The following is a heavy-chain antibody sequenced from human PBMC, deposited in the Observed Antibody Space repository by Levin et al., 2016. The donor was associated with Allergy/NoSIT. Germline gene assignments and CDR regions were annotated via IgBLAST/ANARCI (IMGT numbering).Heavy chain of an antibody. Sequence: GESLKISCAASGFTFSSYSMNWVRQAPGKGLEWVSYISSSSSTIYYADSVKGRFTISRDNAKNSLYLQMNSLRDEDTAVYYCASRPSDYGDYVDYWGQGTLVTVSS. J-gene: IGHJ4*02. CDR3: ASRPSDYGDYVDY. V-gene: IGHV3-48*02. CDR1: GFTFSSYS. D-gene: IGHD4-17*01. CDR2: ISSSSSTI.